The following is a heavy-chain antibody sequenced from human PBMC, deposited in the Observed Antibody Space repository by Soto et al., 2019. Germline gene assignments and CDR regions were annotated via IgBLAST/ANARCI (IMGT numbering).Heavy chain of an antibody. CDR1: GFTFSDYY. V-gene: IGHV3-11*01. D-gene: IGHD6-6*01. Sequence: GGSLRLSCAASGFTFSDYYMSWIRQAPGKGLEWVSYISSSGSTIYYADSVKGRVTISRDNAKNSLFLQMNSLRADDTAVYYCARDSKGVARRFSREKEQYYIDYWCQGSLVTVSS. CDR2: ISSSGSTI. CDR3: ARDSKGVARRFSREKEQYYIDY. J-gene: IGHJ4*02.